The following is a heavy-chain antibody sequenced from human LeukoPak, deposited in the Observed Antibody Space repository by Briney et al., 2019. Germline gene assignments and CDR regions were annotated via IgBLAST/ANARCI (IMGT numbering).Heavy chain of an antibody. CDR2: IKSDGST. J-gene: IGHJ1*01. V-gene: IGHV3-74*01. CDR1: GFTFSRYW. CDR3: ARAPAEIGGYYPEYFRH. D-gene: IGHD3-22*01. Sequence: PGGSLRLSCAASGFTFSRYWMHWVRQAPGKGLVWVSRIKSDGSTNYADYVKGGLTISRRNAKNTVSLQMNSLRAEDTGVYYCARAPAEIGGYYPEYFRHWGQGTLVTVSS.